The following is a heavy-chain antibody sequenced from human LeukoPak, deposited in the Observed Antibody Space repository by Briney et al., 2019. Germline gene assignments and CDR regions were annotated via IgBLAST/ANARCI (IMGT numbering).Heavy chain of an antibody. D-gene: IGHD1-26*01. Sequence: GASVKVSCKASGSAGYAIAWVRQAPGQGLEWMGEIIPIYNTPNYAQKFQGRVTITADDSTSTAYMEPSSLRSEDTAIYYCARANREWELSNEGGFEDWGQGTLVTVST. CDR1: GSAGYA. CDR3: ARANREWELSNEGGFED. J-gene: IGHJ4*02. CDR2: IIPIYNTP. V-gene: IGHV1-69*13.